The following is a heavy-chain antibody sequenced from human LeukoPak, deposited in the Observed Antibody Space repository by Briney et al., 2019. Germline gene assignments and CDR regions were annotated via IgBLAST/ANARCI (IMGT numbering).Heavy chain of an antibody. CDR3: ANGGSSMVRGVILAEYFQH. CDR2: IRYDGSNK. CDR1: GFTFSSYG. Sequence: GGSLRLSCAASGFTFSSYGMHWVRQAPGKGLERVAFIRYDGSNKYYADSVKGRFTISRDNSKNTLYLQMNSLRAEDTAVYYCANGGSSMVRGVILAEYFQHWGQGTLVTVSS. V-gene: IGHV3-30*02. D-gene: IGHD3-10*01. J-gene: IGHJ1*01.